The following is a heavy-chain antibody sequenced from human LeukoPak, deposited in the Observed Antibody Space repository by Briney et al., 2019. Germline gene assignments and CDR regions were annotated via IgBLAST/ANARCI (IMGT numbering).Heavy chain of an antibody. Sequence: SETLSLTCAVYGGSFSGYYWSWIRQPPGKGLEWIGEINHSGSTNYNPSLKSRVTISVDTSKNQFSLKLSSVTAADTAVYYCASSSCHAFDIWGQGTMVTVSS. J-gene: IGHJ3*02. V-gene: IGHV4-34*01. CDR3: ASSSCHAFDI. CDR2: INHSGST. CDR1: GGSFSGYY. D-gene: IGHD6-13*01.